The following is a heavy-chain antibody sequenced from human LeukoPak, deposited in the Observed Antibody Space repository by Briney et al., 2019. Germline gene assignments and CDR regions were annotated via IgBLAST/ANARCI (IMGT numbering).Heavy chain of an antibody. V-gene: IGHV3-66*02. CDR3: VRDRAEGRAWVEFDP. Sequence: GGSLRLSCAASGFTVSSYGMSWVRQAPGKGPEWVSLVYSDGATRYADSVQGRFTISRDNSKNTVYLQMNNLRAEDTAVYHCVRDRAEGRAWVEFDPWGQGILATVSS. CDR1: GFTVSSYG. CDR2: VYSDGAT. J-gene: IGHJ5*02.